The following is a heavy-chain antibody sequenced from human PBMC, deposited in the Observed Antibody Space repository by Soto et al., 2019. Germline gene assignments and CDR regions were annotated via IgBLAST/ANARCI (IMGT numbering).Heavy chain of an antibody. CDR2: MSPKTGNT. CDR1: GYTFTTYD. Sequence: QVQLVQSGAEVKKPGASVKVSCKASGYTFTTYDINWVRQATGQGLEWIGWMSPKTGNTGYAQNFQGRVTMTRNPARSTAYMELSSLRSEDTAVYYCASILTGYYDDAFDIWGQGTMVTVSS. V-gene: IGHV1-8*01. D-gene: IGHD3-9*01. CDR3: ASILTGYYDDAFDI. J-gene: IGHJ3*02.